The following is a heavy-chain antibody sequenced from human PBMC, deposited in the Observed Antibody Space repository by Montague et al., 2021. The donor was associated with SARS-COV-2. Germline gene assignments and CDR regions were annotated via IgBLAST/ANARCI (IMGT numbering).Heavy chain of an antibody. CDR3: ARGRQHFNMIVVVMTGGEYYFDY. V-gene: IGHV4-34*01. J-gene: IGHJ4*02. D-gene: IGHD3-22*01. CDR2: VSHRGTS. CDR1: GGSFSDYY. Sequence: SETLSLTCAVYGGSFSDYYWSWIRQPPGKGLEWIGEVSHRGTSNYNPSLKSRVSISVDTSKNQFSLYLSSVTAADTAVHYCARGRQHFNMIVVVMTGGEYYFDYWGQGTLVTVSS.